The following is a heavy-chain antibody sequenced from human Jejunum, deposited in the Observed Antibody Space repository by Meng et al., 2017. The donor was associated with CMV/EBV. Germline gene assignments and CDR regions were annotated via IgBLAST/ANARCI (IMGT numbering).Heavy chain of an antibody. CDR3: ARSQMYYYDSSDYTQAGY. V-gene: IGHV1-2*02. CDR2: LNPSSGVS. Sequence: TGYYMHWVRQAPGQGLEWMGRLNPSSGVSTYAQTFQGRVTMTRDTSISTIYMELYGLTSGDTAVYYCARSQMYYYDSSDYTQAGYWGPGTQVTVSS. J-gene: IGHJ4*02. CDR1: TGYY. D-gene: IGHD3-22*01.